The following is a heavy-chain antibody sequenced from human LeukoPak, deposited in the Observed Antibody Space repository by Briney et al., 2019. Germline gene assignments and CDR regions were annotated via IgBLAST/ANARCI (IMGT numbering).Heavy chain of an antibody. CDR1: GFTFSSYG. J-gene: IGHJ4*02. V-gene: IGHV3-30*18. CDR3: AKDRGLRYFDWLLDY. D-gene: IGHD3-9*01. Sequence: GRSLRLSCAAPGFTFSSYGMHWVRQAPGKGLEWVAVISYDGSNKYYADSVKGRFTISRDNSKNTLYLQMNSLRAEDTAVYYCAKDRGLRYFDWLLDYWGQGTLVTVSS. CDR2: ISYDGSNK.